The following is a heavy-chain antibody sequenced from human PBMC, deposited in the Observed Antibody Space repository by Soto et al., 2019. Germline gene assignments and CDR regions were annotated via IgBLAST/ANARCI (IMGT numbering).Heavy chain of an antibody. D-gene: IGHD2-15*01. J-gene: IGHJ3*02. V-gene: IGHV1-69*13. CDR2: IIPIFGTA. Sequence: SVKVSCKASGYTFPSYAMHWVRQAPGQRLEWMGGIIPIFGTANYAQKFQGRVTITADESTSTAYMELSSLRSEDTAVYYCARDSAGRGGGYDAFDIWGQGTMVTVSS. CDR1: GYTFPSYA. CDR3: ARDSAGRGGGYDAFDI.